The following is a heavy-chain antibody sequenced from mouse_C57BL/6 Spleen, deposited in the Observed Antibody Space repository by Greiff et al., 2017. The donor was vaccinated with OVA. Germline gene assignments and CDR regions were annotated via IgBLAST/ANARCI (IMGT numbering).Heavy chain of an antibody. D-gene: IGHD2-5*01. Sequence: QVQLQQPGAELVKPGASVKVSCKASGYTFTSYWMHWVKQRPGQGLEWIGRIHPSDSDTNYNQKFKGKATLTVDKSSSTAYMQLSSLTSEDSAVYYCATPRYSKNAMDYWGQGTSVTVSS. CDR2: IHPSDSDT. J-gene: IGHJ4*01. V-gene: IGHV1-74*01. CDR3: ATPRYSKNAMDY. CDR1: GYTFTSYW.